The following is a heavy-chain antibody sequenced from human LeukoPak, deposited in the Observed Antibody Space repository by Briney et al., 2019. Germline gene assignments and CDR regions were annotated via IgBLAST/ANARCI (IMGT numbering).Heavy chain of an antibody. CDR3: ACKEAYYYDSSGYYYGYFDL. D-gene: IGHD3-22*01. V-gene: IGHV1-69*13. Sequence: ASVKVSCKASGGTFSSYAISWVRQAPGQGLEWMGGIIPIFGTANYAQKFQGRVTITADESTSTAYMELSSLRSEDTAVYYCACKEAYYYDSSGYYYGYFDLWGRGILVTVSS. CDR1: GGTFSSYA. J-gene: IGHJ2*01. CDR2: IIPIFGTA.